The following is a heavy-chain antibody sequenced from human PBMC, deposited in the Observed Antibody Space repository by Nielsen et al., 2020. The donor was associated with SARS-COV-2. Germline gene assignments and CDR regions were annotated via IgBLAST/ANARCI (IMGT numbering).Heavy chain of an antibody. J-gene: IGHJ6*03. Sequence: SETLSLTCAVYGGSVNTHAWWSWVRQAPGKGLEWIGEVSHSGSTNYNPSLKSRVTLSMDKSKNQFSLRLTSVSAADTAVYFCARGDLVVVPSPLLGLGPIFYYFYLDVWGKGTSVIVSS. CDR2: VSHSGST. CDR1: GGSVNTHAW. D-gene: IGHD2-2*02. V-gene: IGHV4-4*02. CDR3: ARGDLVVVPSPLLGLGPIFYYFYLDV.